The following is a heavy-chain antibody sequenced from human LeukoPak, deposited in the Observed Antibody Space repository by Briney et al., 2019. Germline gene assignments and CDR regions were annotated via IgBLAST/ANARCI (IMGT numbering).Heavy chain of an antibody. CDR3: ARTSINPRWLASTNWFDP. CDR2: INPNSGGT. Sequence: GASVKVSCKASGYTFTGYYMHWVRQAPGQGLEWMGRINPNSGGTNYAQKFQGRVTMTRDTSISTAYMELSRLRSDDTAVYYCARTSINPRWLASTNWFDPWGQGTLVTVSS. D-gene: IGHD6-19*01. J-gene: IGHJ5*02. CDR1: GYTFTGYY. V-gene: IGHV1-2*06.